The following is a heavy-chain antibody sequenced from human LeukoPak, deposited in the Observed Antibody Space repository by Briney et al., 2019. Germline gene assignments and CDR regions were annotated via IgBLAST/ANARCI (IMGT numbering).Heavy chain of an antibody. CDR2: MNPNSGNT. D-gene: IGHD3-3*01. J-gene: IGHJ5*02. V-gene: IGHV1-8*03. Sequence: ASVKVSCKASGYTFTSYDINWVRQATGQGLEWMGWMNPNSGNTGYAQKFQGRVTITRNTSISTAYMELSSLRSEDTAVYYCARGKNSYYDFWSGYSKNWFDPWGQGTLVTVSS. CDR1: GYTFTSYD. CDR3: ARGKNSYYDFWSGYSKNWFDP.